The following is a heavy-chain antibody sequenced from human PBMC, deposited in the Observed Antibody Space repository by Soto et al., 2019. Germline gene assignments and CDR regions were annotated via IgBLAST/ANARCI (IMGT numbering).Heavy chain of an antibody. V-gene: IGHV3-48*01. D-gene: IGHD6-19*01. J-gene: IGHJ4*01. CDR1: GFTFSSYS. Sequence: EVQLVESGGGLVQPGGSLRLSCAASGFTFSSYSMNWVRQAPGKGLEWVSYISSFSSTIYYADSVKGRFTISRDNARNALYLQMNSPRPEDTAVYYCAREGIAVRGFDYWGHGPLVTVSS. CDR2: ISSFSSTI. CDR3: AREGIAVRGFDY.